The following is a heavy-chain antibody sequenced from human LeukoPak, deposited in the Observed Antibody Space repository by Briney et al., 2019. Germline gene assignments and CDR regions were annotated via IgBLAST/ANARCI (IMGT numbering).Heavy chain of an antibody. V-gene: IGHV4-59*01. CDR2: IYYSGST. D-gene: IGHD3-3*01. J-gene: IGHJ2*01. Sequence: PSETLSLTCTVSGGSISSYYWSWIRQPPGKGLEWIGYIYYSGSTNYNPSLKSRVTISVDTSKNQFSLKLSSVTAADTAVYYCARIPPPKYYVFWSVYDYGYFDLWGRGPLVIVS. CDR1: GGSISSYY. CDR3: ARIPPPKYYVFWSVYDYGYFDL.